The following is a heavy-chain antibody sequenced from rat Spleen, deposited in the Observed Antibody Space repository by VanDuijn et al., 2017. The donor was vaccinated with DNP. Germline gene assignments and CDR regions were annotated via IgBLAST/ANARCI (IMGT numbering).Heavy chain of an antibody. Sequence: EVQLVESGGGPVQPGRSLKLSCVASGFTFNNYWMTWIRQAPTKGLEWVASISTGGGNTYYRDSVKGRFSLSRDNAKSTLYLQLNSLRSEDTATYYCTSNPHVRTAAPFDYWGQGVMVTVSS. D-gene: IGHD3-8*01. CDR1: GFTFNNYW. CDR2: ISTGGGNT. V-gene: IGHV5-31*01. CDR3: TSNPHVRTAAPFDY. J-gene: IGHJ2*01.